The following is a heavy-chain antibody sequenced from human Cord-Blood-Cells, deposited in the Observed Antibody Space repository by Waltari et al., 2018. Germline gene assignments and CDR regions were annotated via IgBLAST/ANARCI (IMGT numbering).Heavy chain of an antibody. CDR2: ISSSGKTI. Sequence: EVQLVESGGGLVQPGGSLRLSCAASGFTFSSYEMNWVRQAPGKGLEWVSYISSSGKTIYYADSVKGRFTISRDNAKNSLYLQMNSLRAEDTAVYYCARMPPTADAFDIWGQGTMVTVSS. V-gene: IGHV3-48*03. J-gene: IGHJ3*02. CDR1: GFTFSSYE. CDR3: ARMPPTADAFDI. D-gene: IGHD2-2*01.